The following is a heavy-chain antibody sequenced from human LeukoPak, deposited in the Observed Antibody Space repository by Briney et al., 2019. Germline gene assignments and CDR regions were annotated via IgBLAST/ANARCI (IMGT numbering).Heavy chain of an antibody. CDR1: GFTFSSYA. V-gene: IGHV3-23*01. Sequence: GGSLRLSCGASGFTFSSYAMSWIRQAPGKGLEWVSAISGNSGSTYYADSVMGRFTISRDNSKNTLYLQMNSLRAEDTAVYYCAKAVTPGGGPRDYWGQGTLVTVSS. CDR3: AKAVTPGGGPRDY. CDR2: ISGNSGST. D-gene: IGHD2-15*01. J-gene: IGHJ4*02.